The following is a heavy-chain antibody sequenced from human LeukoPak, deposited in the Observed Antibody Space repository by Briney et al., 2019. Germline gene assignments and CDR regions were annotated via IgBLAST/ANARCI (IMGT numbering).Heavy chain of an antibody. J-gene: IGHJ4*02. CDR1: GYTFTDYY. CDR2: INPNSGGT. D-gene: IGHD1-26*01. V-gene: IGHV1-2*02. Sequence: GASVKVSCKASGYTFTDYYMHWVRQAPGQGLEWMGWINPNSGGTNYAQKFQGRVTMTRDTSISTAYMELSRLRSDDTAVYYCARHRSIVGATEFDYWGQGTLVTVSS. CDR3: ARHRSIVGATEFDY.